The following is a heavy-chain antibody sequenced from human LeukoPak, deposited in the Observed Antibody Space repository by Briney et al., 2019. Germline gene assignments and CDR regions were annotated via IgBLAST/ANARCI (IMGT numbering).Heavy chain of an antibody. V-gene: IGHV3-30-3*01. CDR1: XXXXXSXX. CDR2: ISYDGSNK. CDR3: ARELNSYGDDY. D-gene: IGHD5-18*01. J-gene: IGHJ4*02. Sequence: LXXSCAASXXXXXSXXMHWVRQAPGKXLXWVAVISYDGSNKYYADSVKGRFTISRDNSKNTLYLQMNSLRAEDTAVYYCARELNSYGDDYWGQGTLVTVSS.